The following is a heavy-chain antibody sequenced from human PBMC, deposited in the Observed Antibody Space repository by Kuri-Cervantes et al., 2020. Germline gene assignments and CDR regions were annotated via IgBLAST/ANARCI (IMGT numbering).Heavy chain of an antibody. J-gene: IGHJ4*02. D-gene: IGHD5-18*01. CDR1: GFTFSSYA. V-gene: IGHV3-30*09. CDR2: ISYDGSNK. CDR3: ARRTAMVNGFDY. Sequence: LSLTCAASGFTFSSYAMHWVRQAPGKGLEWVAVISYDGSNKYYADSVKGRFAISRDNSKNTLYLQMNSLRAEDTAVYYCARRTAMVNGFDYWGQGTLVTVSS.